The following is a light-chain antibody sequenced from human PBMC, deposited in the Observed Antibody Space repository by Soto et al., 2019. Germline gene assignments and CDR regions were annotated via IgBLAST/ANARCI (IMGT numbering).Light chain of an antibody. CDR3: QQYGSSPPFH. J-gene: IGKJ5*01. CDR2: DAS. V-gene: IGKV3-20*01. Sequence: EIVLTHSPATLSFSPWERATLSFSSTESVSTYLAWYQQKPGRAPRLLIYDASKRATGIPARFSGSGSGTGFTLTISRLEPEDFAVYYCQQYGSSPPFHFGPGTRLEIK. CDR1: ESVSTY.